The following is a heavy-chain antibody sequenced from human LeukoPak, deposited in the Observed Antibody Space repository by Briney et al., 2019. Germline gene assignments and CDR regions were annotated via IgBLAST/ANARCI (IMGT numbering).Heavy chain of an antibody. Sequence: PGGSLRLSCAASGFTFSSYAMSWVRQAPGKGLEWVSAISGSGGSTYYANSVKGRFTISRDNSKNTLYLQMNSLRAEDTAVYYCAKSLLVLYSFDAFDIWGQGTMVTVSS. CDR3: AKSLLVLYSFDAFDI. J-gene: IGHJ3*02. V-gene: IGHV3-23*01. CDR2: ISGSGGST. CDR1: GFTFSSYA. D-gene: IGHD2-8*01.